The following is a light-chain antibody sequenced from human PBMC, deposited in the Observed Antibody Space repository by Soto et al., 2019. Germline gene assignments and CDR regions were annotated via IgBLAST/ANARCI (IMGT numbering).Light chain of an antibody. J-gene: IGKJ1*01. CDR3: QHYNSYSET. CDR1: QTISSW. Sequence: DIQMTQSPSTLSGSVGDRVTITCRVSQTISSWLAWCQQKPGKAPKLLIYKASTLKSGVPSRFSGSGSGTEFTLTISSLQPDDFATYYCQHYNSYSETFGQGTKVDIK. CDR2: KAS. V-gene: IGKV1-5*03.